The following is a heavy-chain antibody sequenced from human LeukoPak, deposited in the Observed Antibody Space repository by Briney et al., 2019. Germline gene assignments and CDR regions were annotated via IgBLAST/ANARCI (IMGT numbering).Heavy chain of an antibody. CDR1: GGSISNNNW. Sequence: SGTLSLTCSVSGGSISNNNWWSWVRQPPGKGLEWIGEIYHSGSTNQNPSLKSRVTTSVDKSKNQFSLKLSSVTAADTAVYYCARRGYRNGYSDYWGQGTLVTVSS. CDR3: ARRGYRNGYSDY. J-gene: IGHJ4*02. V-gene: IGHV4-4*02. CDR2: IYHSGST. D-gene: IGHD5-18*01.